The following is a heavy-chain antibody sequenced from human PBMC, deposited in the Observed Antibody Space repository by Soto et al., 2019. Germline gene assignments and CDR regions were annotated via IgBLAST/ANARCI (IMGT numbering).Heavy chain of an antibody. Sequence: WGALLVSWTTSAFTFRNYAMSWVRQAPGKGLELPSVTGCTGAGTHYSDSVNGRFTISRDNSKNTVYVQMNSLRAEDTCVYYCAKCAVLSATSGGWCNWFGPWGQGTLVTVS. CDR1: AFTFRNYA. V-gene: IGHV3-23*01. D-gene: IGHD2-21*01. CDR2: TGCTGAGT. CDR3: AKCAVLSATSGGWCNWFGP. J-gene: IGHJ5*02.